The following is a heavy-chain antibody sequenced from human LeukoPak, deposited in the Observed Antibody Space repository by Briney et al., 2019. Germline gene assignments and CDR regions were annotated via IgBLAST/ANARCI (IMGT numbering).Heavy chain of an antibody. J-gene: IGHJ4*02. V-gene: IGHV1-18*01. CDR3: ARAVAVAGTREYYFDY. CDR2: ISAYNGNT. CDR1: GYTFSNYA. D-gene: IGHD6-19*01. Sequence: ASVKVSCKASGYTFSNYAISWVRQAPGQGLEWMGWISAYNGNTNYAQKLQGRVTMTTDTSTSTAYMELRSLRSDDTAVYYCARAVAVAGTREYYFDYWGQGTLVTVSS.